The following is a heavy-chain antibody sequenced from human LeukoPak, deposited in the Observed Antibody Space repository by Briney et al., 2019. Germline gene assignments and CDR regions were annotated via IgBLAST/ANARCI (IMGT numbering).Heavy chain of an antibody. V-gene: IGHV3-9*03. D-gene: IGHD5-18*01. CDR2: ISWNSGSI. CDR1: GFTFDDYA. CDR3: AKDTAGYSYGPFDY. J-gene: IGHJ4*02. Sequence: PGGSLRLSCAASGFTFDDYAMHWVRQAPGKGLDWVSGISWNSGSIGYADSVKGRFTISRDNAKNSLYLQMNSLRAEDMALYYCAKDTAGYSYGPFDYWGQGTLVTVSS.